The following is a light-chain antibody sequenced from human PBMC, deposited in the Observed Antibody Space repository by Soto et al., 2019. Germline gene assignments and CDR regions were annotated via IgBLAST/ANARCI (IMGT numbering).Light chain of an antibody. CDR1: QVISTW. CDR3: QQANSFQIT. CDR2: AAS. V-gene: IGKV1-12*01. J-gene: IGKJ5*01. Sequence: IQMNQSPSSVSASVGDRVTITCRASQVISTWLAWYQQKPGQAPKLLIYAASVLESGVPSRFSGSGSGTDFNLTLRSVQPEDCATHRGQQANSFQITVGQGTRLEIK.